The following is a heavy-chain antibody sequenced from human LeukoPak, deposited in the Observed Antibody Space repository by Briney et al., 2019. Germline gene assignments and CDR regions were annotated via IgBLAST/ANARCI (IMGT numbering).Heavy chain of an antibody. V-gene: IGHV4-4*07. Sequence: SETLSLTCTVSGGSITTYYWSWIRQSAGKGLEWIGHINTSGSTNYKPSLKSRVTISVDKSKNQFSLKLSSVTAADTAVYYCARGSCTSNSCYSIDYWGQGTLVTVSS. CDR2: INTSGST. CDR1: GGSITTYY. J-gene: IGHJ4*02. CDR3: ARGSCTSNSCYSIDY. D-gene: IGHD2-2*01.